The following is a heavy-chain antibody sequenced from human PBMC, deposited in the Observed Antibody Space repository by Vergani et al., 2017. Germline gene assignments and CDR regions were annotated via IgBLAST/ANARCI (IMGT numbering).Heavy chain of an antibody. CDR2: IRNKAYGGTT. CDR3: SRGRGYIFGYSDY. CDR1: GFSFGDYA. D-gene: IGHD3-3*02. V-gene: IGHV3-49*04. J-gene: IGHJ4*02. Sequence: EVQLVESGGGLVPPGRSLRISCAASGFSFGDYAMTWVRQAPGKGLEWVAFIRNKAYGGTTEYAAAVKGRFTITRDDSKRLAYLQLSGLKTEDTAVYFCSRGRGYIFGYSDYWVQGTLVTVSS.